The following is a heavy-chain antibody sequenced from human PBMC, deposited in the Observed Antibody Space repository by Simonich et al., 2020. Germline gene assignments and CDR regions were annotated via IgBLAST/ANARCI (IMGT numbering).Heavy chain of an antibody. CDR2: IIAYNGNT. Sequence: QVQLVQSGAEVKKPGASVKVSCKASGYTFTSYGISWVRQAPGQGLEWMGWIIAYNGNTNSAQKRQGRVTMTTDTATSTAYMELRSLRSDDTAVYYCARASRGTWWYYYFDYWGQGTLVTVSS. CDR3: ARASRGTWWYYYFDY. J-gene: IGHJ4*02. CDR1: GYTFTSYG. V-gene: IGHV1-18*01. D-gene: IGHD2-15*01.